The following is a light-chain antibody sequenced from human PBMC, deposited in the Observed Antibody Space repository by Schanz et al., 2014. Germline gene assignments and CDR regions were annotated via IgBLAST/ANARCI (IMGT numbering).Light chain of an antibody. CDR2: DVN. CDR1: SSDVGGYNF. Sequence: QSALTQPPSASGSPGQSVTISCTGTSSDVGGYNFVSWYQQHPGKAPKLIIYDVNNRPSGVPDRFSGSKSGNTASLTISGLQAEDEADYYCCSYAGSYTLVFGGGTKLTVL. V-gene: IGLV2-11*01. CDR3: CSYAGSYTLV. J-gene: IGLJ2*01.